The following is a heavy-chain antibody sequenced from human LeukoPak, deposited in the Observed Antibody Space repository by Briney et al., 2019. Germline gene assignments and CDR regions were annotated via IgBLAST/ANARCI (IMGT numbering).Heavy chain of an antibody. CDR3: ASRYCSGCSCYPFDY. D-gene: IGHD2-15*01. V-gene: IGHV4-39*01. J-gene: IGHJ4*02. CDR2: IYYSGST. Sequence: SETLSLTCTVSGGSISSSSYYWGWIRQPPGRGLEWIGSIYYSGSTYYNPSLKSRVTISVDTAKNQFSLKLSAVTAAAAAVDVCASRYCSGCSCYPFDYWGQGTLVTVPS. CDR1: GGSISSSSYY.